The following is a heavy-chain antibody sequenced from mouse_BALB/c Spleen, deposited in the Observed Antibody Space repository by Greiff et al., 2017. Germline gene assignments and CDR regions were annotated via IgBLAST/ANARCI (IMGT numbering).Heavy chain of an antibody. J-gene: IGHJ4*01. Sequence: VQLQQSGTVLARPGASVKMSCKASGYSFTSYWMHWVKQRPGQGLEWIGAIYPGNSDTSYNQKFKGKAKLTAVTSASTAYMELSSLTNEDSAVYYCTRYGSLYYAMDYWGQGTSVTVSS. CDR3: TRYGSLYYAMDY. CDR2: IYPGNSDT. V-gene: IGHV1-5*01. CDR1: GYSFTSYW. D-gene: IGHD2-2*01.